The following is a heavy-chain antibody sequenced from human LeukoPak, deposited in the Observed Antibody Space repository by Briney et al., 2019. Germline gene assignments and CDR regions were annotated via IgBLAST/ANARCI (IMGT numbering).Heavy chain of an antibody. CDR2: IYWDEDK. D-gene: IGHD3-22*01. CDR3: AHRVIINGLYYDSSGYFDY. J-gene: IGHJ4*02. V-gene: IGHV2-5*02. CDR1: GFSLTTSGVA. Sequence: SGPSLVKPTQTLTLTCTFSGFSLTTSGVAVGWIRQPPGKALEWLALIYWDEDKRYSPSLKSRLTITKDTSKNQVVLTLTNMDPLDTATYSYAHRVIINGLYYDSSGYFDYWGRGTLVTVSS.